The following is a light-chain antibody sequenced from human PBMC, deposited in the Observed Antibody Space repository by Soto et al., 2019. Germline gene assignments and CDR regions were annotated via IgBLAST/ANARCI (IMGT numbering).Light chain of an antibody. Sequence: ELVLTQAPATLSVSPGERATLSCRASQSVSSYLAWYQQKPGQTPTLXXYGASGSADGIPHRFSGSGLATDFSLTTSGLEPEDFAAYYCQQYGTSPPWTFGQGTKVDIK. J-gene: IGKJ1*01. CDR1: QSVSSY. CDR2: GAS. CDR3: QQYGTSPPWT. V-gene: IGKV3-20*01.